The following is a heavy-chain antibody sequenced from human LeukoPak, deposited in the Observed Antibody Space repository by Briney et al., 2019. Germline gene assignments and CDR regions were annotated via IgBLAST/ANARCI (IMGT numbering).Heavy chain of an antibody. V-gene: IGHV3-66*01. CDR2: IYSGGST. Sequence: GGSLRLSCAASGFTVSSNYMGWVRQAPGKGLEWVSVIYSGGSTYYADSVKGRFTISRDNSKNTLYLQMNSLRAEDTAVYYCARDRFVTTHAWFDPWGQGTLVTVSS. J-gene: IGHJ5*02. CDR1: GFTVSSNY. CDR3: ARDRFVTTHAWFDP. D-gene: IGHD4-17*01.